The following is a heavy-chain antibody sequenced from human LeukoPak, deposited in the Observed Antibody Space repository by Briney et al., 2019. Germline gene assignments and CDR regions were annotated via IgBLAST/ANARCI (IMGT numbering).Heavy chain of an antibody. CDR1: GFTFSSYS. V-gene: IGHV3-21*01. CDR3: AKDGVRVRGVITTNFDY. J-gene: IGHJ4*02. Sequence: GGSLRLSCAASGFTFSSYSMNWVRQAPGKGLEWVSSISSSSSYIYYADSVKGRFTISRDNAKNSLYLQMNSLRAEDTAVYYCAKDGVRVRGVITTNFDYWGQGTLVTVSS. CDR2: ISSSSSYI. D-gene: IGHD3-10*01.